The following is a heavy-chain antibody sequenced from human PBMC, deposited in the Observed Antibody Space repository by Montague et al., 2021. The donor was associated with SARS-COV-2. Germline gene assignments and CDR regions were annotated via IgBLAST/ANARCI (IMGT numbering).Heavy chain of an antibody. V-gene: IGHV4-39*01. J-gene: IGHJ6*02. Sequence: SETLSLTCTVSGGSISSNTYYWGWIRQPTGKGLVWIGSIHHSGSNYYNPSLETRVTISVDTSKNQLSLKLSSVTAADTAVFYCARHRYTMVWSGMDVWGQGITVTVSS. CDR1: GGSISSNTYY. CDR2: IHHSGSN. CDR3: ARHRYTMVWSGMDV. D-gene: IGHD3-10*01.